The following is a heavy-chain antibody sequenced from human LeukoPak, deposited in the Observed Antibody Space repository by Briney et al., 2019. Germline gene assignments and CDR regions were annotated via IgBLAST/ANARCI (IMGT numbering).Heavy chain of an antibody. J-gene: IGHJ4*02. CDR2: INPSGGST. CDR3: ATIGASFFDY. D-gene: IGHD3-10*01. Sequence: ASVKVSCKASGYTFTSYYMHWVRQAPGQGLEWMGIINPSGGSTSYAQKFQGRVTMTRDMSTSTDYMELSSLRSEDTAVYYCATIGASFFDYWGQGTLVTVSS. CDR1: GYTFTSYY. V-gene: IGHV1-46*01.